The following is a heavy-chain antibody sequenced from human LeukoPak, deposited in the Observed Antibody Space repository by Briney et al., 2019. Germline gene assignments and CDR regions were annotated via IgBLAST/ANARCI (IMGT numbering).Heavy chain of an antibody. CDR2: INPNTGGT. J-gene: IGHJ4*02. Sequence: GASVKVSCKASGYTFTGYSIHWVRQAPGQGLEWMGWINPNTGGTNYAQKFQGRVTMTRDTSISTVYMELSSLRFDDTAVFYCARAPDYDYVWGTYRLGYWGKGTLVTVSS. V-gene: IGHV1-2*02. CDR1: GYTFTGYS. CDR3: ARAPDYDYVWGTYRLGY. D-gene: IGHD3-16*02.